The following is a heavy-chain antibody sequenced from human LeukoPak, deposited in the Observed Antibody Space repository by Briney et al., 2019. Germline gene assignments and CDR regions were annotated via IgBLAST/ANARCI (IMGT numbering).Heavy chain of an antibody. CDR1: GFTFRSYS. J-gene: IGHJ4*02. CDR2: ISSSSNTI. Sequence: PGGSLILSCTASGFTFRSYSMNWVRQAPGKGLEWVSYISSSSNTIYYADSVKGRFTISRDNAKNSLYLQMNSLRDEDTAVYYCTRDTFYYDTSGYYPLDYFDYWGQGTLVTVSS. D-gene: IGHD3-22*01. CDR3: TRDTFYYDTSGYYPLDYFDY. V-gene: IGHV3-48*02.